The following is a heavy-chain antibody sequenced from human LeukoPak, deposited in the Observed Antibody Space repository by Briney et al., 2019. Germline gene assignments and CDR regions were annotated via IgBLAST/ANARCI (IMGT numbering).Heavy chain of an antibody. CDR2: IYYSGST. J-gene: IGHJ6*03. D-gene: IGHD1-26*01. CDR1: GGSISSSSYY. Sequence: SETLSLTCTVSGGSISSSSYYWSWIREPPGEGLEWSGDIYYSGSTNYNPSLKSRVTISVDTSKNQFSLKLSSVTAADTAVYYCAREGSGSYYYYYYMDVWGKGTTVTVSS. CDR3: AREGSGSYYYYYYMDV. V-gene: IGHV4-61*01.